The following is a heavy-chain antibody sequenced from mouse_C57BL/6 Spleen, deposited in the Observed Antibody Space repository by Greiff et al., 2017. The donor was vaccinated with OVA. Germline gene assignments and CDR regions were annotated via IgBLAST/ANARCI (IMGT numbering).Heavy chain of an antibody. D-gene: IGHD1-1*01. CDR1: GYSITSGYY. J-gene: IGHJ1*03. V-gene: IGHV3-6*01. CDR3: ARDYGSGYFDV. CDR2: ISYDGSN. Sequence: DVQLQESGPGLVKPSQSLSLTCSVTGYSITSGYYWNWIRQFPGNKLEWMGYISYDGSNNYNPSLKNRISITRDTSKNQFFLKLNSVTTEDTATYYCARDYGSGYFDVWGTGTTVTVSS.